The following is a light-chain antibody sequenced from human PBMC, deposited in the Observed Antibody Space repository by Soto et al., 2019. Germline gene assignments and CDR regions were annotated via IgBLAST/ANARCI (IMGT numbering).Light chain of an antibody. CDR1: QDSSRW. J-gene: IGKJ1*01. CDR3: QQYNSYRT. CDR2: DAS. V-gene: IGKV1-5*01. Sequence: MNNSPAALSAYVGDRVSITCRASQDSSRWLAWYQQKPGKAPKVLIWDASSLQRGVPSRFTGSGSVTEFTLTLNCLQPDDFATYYCQQYNSYRTFGQGTK.